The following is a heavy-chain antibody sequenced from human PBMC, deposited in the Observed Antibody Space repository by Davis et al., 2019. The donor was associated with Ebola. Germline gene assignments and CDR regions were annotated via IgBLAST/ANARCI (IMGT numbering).Heavy chain of an antibody. D-gene: IGHD3-3*01. Sequence: GGSLRLSCAASGFTFSSYWMSWVRRAPGKGLEWVANIKQDGSEKYYVDSVRGRFTISRDNAKNSLYLQMNSLRAEDTAVYYCARDDLTIFGVVRYYGMDVWGQGTTVTVSS. J-gene: IGHJ6*02. CDR3: ARDDLTIFGVVRYYGMDV. CDR2: IKQDGSEK. CDR1: GFTFSSYW. V-gene: IGHV3-7*03.